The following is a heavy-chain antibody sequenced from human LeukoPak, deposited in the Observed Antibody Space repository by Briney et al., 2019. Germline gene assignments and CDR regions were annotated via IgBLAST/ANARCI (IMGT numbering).Heavy chain of an antibody. Sequence: GGSLRLSCAASGFTFSSYGMHWVRQAPGKGLEWVAVIWYDGSNKYYADSVKGRFTISRDNSKNTLYLQMNSLRAEDTAVYYCVKDLRDKYYYDSSGSGFDYWGQGTLVTVSS. V-gene: IGHV3-33*06. CDR3: VKDLRDKYYYDSSGSGFDY. CDR1: GFTFSSYG. J-gene: IGHJ4*02. D-gene: IGHD3-22*01. CDR2: IWYDGSNK.